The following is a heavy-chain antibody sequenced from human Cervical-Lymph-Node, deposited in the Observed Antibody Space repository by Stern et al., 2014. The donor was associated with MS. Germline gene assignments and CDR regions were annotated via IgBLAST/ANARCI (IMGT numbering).Heavy chain of an antibody. CDR1: GYTFTSYW. J-gene: IGHJ4*02. CDR3: ARQRYFDY. Sequence: EVQLVESGPEVKRPGESLKISCQASGYTFTSYWIGWVRQMPGKGLEWIGIIFPGGSDIRYSPSFQGQVTIPADKSSSPAYLQWNNLKASDTAIYYCARQRYFDYWGQGTLVTVSS. CDR2: IFPGGSDI. V-gene: IGHV5-51*01.